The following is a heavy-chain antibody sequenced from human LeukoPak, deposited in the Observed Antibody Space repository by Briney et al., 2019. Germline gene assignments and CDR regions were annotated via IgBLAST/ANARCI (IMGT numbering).Heavy chain of an antibody. CDR1: GGSISTYY. CDR2: IYYSGST. D-gene: IGHD3-3*01. CDR3: ASVRDYDFWSGSDAFDI. V-gene: IGHV4-59*12. J-gene: IGHJ3*02. Sequence: SETLSLTCAVSGGSISTYYWNWIRQPPGKGLEWIGYIYYSGSTIYNPSLKSRVTISVDTSKNQFSLKLSSVTAADTAVYYCASVRDYDFWSGSDAFDIWGQGTMVTVSS.